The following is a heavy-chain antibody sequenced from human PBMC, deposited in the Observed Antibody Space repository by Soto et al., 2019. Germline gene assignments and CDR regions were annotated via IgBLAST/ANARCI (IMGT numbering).Heavy chain of an antibody. D-gene: IGHD4-17*01. CDR2: ISSDGNNK. CDR1: GFTFDSHG. CDR3: AKDLLPNTVTTCGS. Sequence: ESGGGAVQPGRSLRLSCAASGFTFDSHGMHWVRQAPGKGLEWVAVISSDGNNKYYADSVKGRFTISRDNFNNILYLQMRSLRAEDTAVYYCAKDLLPNTVTTCGSWGQGTLVTVSS. J-gene: IGHJ5*02. V-gene: IGHV3-30*18.